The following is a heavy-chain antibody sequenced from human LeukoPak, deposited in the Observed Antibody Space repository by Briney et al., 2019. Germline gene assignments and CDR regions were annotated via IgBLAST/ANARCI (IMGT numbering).Heavy chain of an antibody. V-gene: IGHV3-53*01. J-gene: IGHJ6*02. CDR1: GFTFSSYA. Sequence: GGSLRLSCAASGFTFSSYAMSWVRQAPGKGLEWVSVIYSGGSTYYADSVKGRFTISRDNSKNTLYLQMNSLRAEDTAVYYCARDHYYGSGRGYYYYGMDVWGQGTTVTVSS. D-gene: IGHD3-10*01. CDR3: ARDHYYGSGRGYYYYGMDV. CDR2: IYSGGST.